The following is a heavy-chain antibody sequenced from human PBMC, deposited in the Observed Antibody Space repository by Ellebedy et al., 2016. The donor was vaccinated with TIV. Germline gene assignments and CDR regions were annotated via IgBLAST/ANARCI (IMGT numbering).Heavy chain of an antibody. CDR2: TYYRSKWYN. CDR3: ARALDWDTSSEY. V-gene: IGHV6-1*01. CDR1: GDSVSSNSAA. J-gene: IGHJ4*02. Sequence: SQTLSLTCDITGDSVSSNSAAWNWIRQSPSRGLEWLGRTYYRSKWYNDYAVSVKGRISINPDTSKNQFSLQLNSVTPEDTAVYYCARALDWDTSSEYWGQGILVTVSS. D-gene: IGHD3-3*01.